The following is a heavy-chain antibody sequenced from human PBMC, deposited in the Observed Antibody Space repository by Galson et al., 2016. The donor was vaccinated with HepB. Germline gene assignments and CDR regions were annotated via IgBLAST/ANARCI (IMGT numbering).Heavy chain of an antibody. CDR2: IYPDDSDT. CDR1: GDNFTDYW. D-gene: IGHD1-7*01. CDR3: ARHLWNYGVLGFDF. J-gene: IGHJ4*02. Sequence: QSGAEVTEPGESLKISCKGSGDNFTDYWIAWVRQMPGKGLEWLGIIYPDDSDTRYNPTFQGQVTISADKSIETAYLQWSSLKASDTAIYYCARHLWNYGVLGFDFWGRGTLVTVSS. V-gene: IGHV5-51*01.